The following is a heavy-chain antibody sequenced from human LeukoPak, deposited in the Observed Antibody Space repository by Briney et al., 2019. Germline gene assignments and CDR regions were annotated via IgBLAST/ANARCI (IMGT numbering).Heavy chain of an antibody. CDR2: ISAYNGNT. V-gene: IGHV1-18*01. J-gene: IGHJ4*02. CDR3: AREYCSGGSCYRIDS. CDR1: GYTFTSYG. Sequence: ASVKVSCKASGYTFTSYGISWVRQAPGQGLEWMGWISAYNGNTNYEQKFQGRVTMATDTSTSTAYMELRSLRSDDTAVYYCAREYCSGGSCYRIDSWGQGTLVTVSS. D-gene: IGHD2-15*01.